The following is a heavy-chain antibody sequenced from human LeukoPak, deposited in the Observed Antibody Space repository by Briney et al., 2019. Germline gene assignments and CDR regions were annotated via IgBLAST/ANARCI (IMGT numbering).Heavy chain of an antibody. V-gene: IGHV3-23*01. D-gene: IGHD6-19*01. CDR1: GFTFSSYA. CDR3: AKDFPSGGWYYYYGMDV. J-gene: IGHJ6*02. Sequence: GSLRLSCAASGFTFSSYAMSWVRQAPGKGLEWVSAISGSGGSTYYADSVKGRFTISRDNSKNTLYLQMNSLRAEDTAVYYCAKDFPSGGWYYYYGMDVWGQGTTVTVSS. CDR2: ISGSGGST.